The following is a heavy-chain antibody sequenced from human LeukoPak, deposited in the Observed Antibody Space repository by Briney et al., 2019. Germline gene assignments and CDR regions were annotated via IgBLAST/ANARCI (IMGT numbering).Heavy chain of an antibody. Sequence: GGSLRLSCAASGFTFSSYSMNWVRQAPGTGLEWVSVIYSGGSTYYADSVKGRFTISRDNSKNTLYLQTNSLRAEDTAVYYCARAYGATLPTEYWGQGTLVTVSS. V-gene: IGHV3-53*01. D-gene: IGHD5-12*01. CDR2: IYSGGST. CDR3: ARAYGATLPTEY. CDR1: GFTFSSYS. J-gene: IGHJ4*02.